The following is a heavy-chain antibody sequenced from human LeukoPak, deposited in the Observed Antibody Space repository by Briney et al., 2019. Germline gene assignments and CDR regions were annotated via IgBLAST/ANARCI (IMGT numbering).Heavy chain of an antibody. CDR1: GFTFSSYS. V-gene: IGHV3-21*01. CDR2: ISSSSSYI. D-gene: IGHD6-13*01. Sequence: GGSLRLSCAASGFTFSSYSMNWVRQAPGKGLEWVSSISSSSSYIYYADSVKGRFTISRDNAKNSLYLQMNSLRAEDTAVYYCAREESSSWYSIPPFYYYYGMDVWGQGTTVTVSS. CDR3: AREESSSWYSIPPFYYYYGMDV. J-gene: IGHJ6*02.